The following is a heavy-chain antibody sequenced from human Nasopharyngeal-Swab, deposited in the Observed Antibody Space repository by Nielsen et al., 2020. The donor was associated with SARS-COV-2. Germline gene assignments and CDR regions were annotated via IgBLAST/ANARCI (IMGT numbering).Heavy chain of an antibody. CDR3: ARQDVVVPAAKSKKYYMDV. D-gene: IGHD2-2*01. CDR2: IIPIFGTA. V-gene: IGHV1-69*13. J-gene: IGHJ6*03. Sequence: SVKVSCKASGGTFSSYAISWVRQAPGQGLEWMGGIIPIFGTANYAQKFQGRVTITADESTSTAYMEPSSLRSEDTAVYYCARQDVVVPAAKSKKYYMDVWGKGTTVTVSS. CDR1: GGTFSSYA.